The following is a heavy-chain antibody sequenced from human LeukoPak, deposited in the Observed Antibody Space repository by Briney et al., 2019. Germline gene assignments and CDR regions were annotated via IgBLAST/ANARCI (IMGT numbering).Heavy chain of an antibody. CDR1: GAGDTFNSYA. D-gene: IGHD3-10*01. J-gene: IGHJ4*02. CDR2: FIPFFGTP. CDR3: ARGPRGAFDY. V-gene: IGHV1-69*05. Sequence: ASVKVSCKASGAGDTFNSYAIGWVRRAPGQGLEWMGVFIPFFGTPNYAQKFQDRVTITTDESMSTSYMDLSNLRAEDTATYYCARGPRGAFDYWGQGTLVTVSS.